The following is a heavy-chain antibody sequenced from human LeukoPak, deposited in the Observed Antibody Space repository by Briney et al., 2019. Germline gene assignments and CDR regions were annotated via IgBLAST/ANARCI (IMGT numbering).Heavy chain of an antibody. CDR2: IYQSGST. CDR3: ARGGAPYSSSLHPWSVGGGFDY. V-gene: IGHV4-30-2*01. D-gene: IGHD6-13*01. J-gene: IGHJ4*02. Sequence: SETLSLTCTVSGGSISSGGYYWSWIRQPPGKGLEWIGYIYQSGSTYYNPSLKSRVTISVDRSKNQYSLKLSSVTAADTAVYYCARGGAPYSSSLHPWSVGGGFDYWGQGTLVTVSS. CDR1: GGSISSGGYY.